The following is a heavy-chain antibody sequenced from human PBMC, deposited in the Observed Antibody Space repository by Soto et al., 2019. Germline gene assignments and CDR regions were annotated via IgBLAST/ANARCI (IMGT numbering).Heavy chain of an antibody. J-gene: IGHJ5*02. CDR3: ARGDYDILTGPNWFDP. CDR2: IYYSGST. Sequence: SETLSLTCPVSDGSISSGVYYWSWIRQHPGKGLEWIGYIYYSGSTYYNPSLKSRVTISVDTSKNQFSLKLSSVTAADTAVYYCARGDYDILTGPNWFDPWGQGTLVTVSS. V-gene: IGHV4-31*03. D-gene: IGHD3-9*01. CDR1: DGSISSGVYY.